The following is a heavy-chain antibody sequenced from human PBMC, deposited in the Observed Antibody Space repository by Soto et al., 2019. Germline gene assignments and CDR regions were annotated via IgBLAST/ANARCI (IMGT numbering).Heavy chain of an antibody. Sequence: EVQLVESGGGLVQPGGSLRLSCAASGFTFSSYWMHWVRQAPGKGLVWVSRINSDGSTTNYAYSVNGRFTISRDNAKNTLYLLMNSLRAAATAVYYCAKDLGRNNWGGWGQGTLVTVSS. D-gene: IGHD1-1*01. CDR3: AKDLGRNNWGG. CDR2: INSDGSTT. J-gene: IGHJ4*02. CDR1: GFTFSSYW. V-gene: IGHV3-74*01.